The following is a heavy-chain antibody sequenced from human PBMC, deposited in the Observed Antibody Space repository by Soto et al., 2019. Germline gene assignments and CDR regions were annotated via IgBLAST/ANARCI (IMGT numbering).Heavy chain of an antibody. D-gene: IGHD5-12*01. Sequence: QVQLVQSGAEVKKPGASVKVSCRASGYTFTNYYMHWVRQAPGQGLEWMGIIHPIVGSTSYAKKFKGRVTLTRDTSTSTVYMALTSLRSDDTAVYYCVRAWLLLNDRPDQYYGLDVWGQGTTVIVSS. CDR3: VRAWLLLNDRPDQYYGLDV. J-gene: IGHJ6*02. CDR1: GYTFTNYY. V-gene: IGHV1-46*01. CDR2: IHPIVGST.